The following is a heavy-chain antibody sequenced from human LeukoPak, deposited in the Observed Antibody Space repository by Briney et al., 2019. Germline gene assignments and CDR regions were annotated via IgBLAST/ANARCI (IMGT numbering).Heavy chain of an antibody. J-gene: IGHJ4*02. V-gene: IGHV3-23*01. CDR2: LSSSGGST. Sequence: GGSLRLSCAASGFTFSNYGMNWVRQAPGKGLEWVSALSSSGGSTYYADSVKGRFTISRDNAKNSLYLQMNSLRAEDTAVYYCARDPLDYGDSIDYWGQGTLVTVSS. CDR3: ARDPLDYGDSIDY. D-gene: IGHD4-17*01. CDR1: GFTFSNYG.